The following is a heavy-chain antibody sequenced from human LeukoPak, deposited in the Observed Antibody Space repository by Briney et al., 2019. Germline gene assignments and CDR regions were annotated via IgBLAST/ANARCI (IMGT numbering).Heavy chain of an antibody. D-gene: IGHD1-26*01. CDR3: AKDGESGSLFDY. Sequence: GGSLRPSCVVSGFSVSNNYIIWVRQAPGKGLEWVSTISGSGASTYYADSVKGRFTISRDNSKNTLYLQMNSLRVEDTAVYYCAKDGESGSLFDYWGQGTLVTVSS. CDR1: GFSVSNNY. V-gene: IGHV3-23*01. J-gene: IGHJ4*02. CDR2: ISGSGAST.